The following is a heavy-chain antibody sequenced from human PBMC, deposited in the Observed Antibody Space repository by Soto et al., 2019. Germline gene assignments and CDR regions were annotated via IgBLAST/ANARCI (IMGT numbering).Heavy chain of an antibody. J-gene: IGHJ4*02. CDR1: GGSISRSY. CDR3: ATMGTPATGLYYFDY. Sequence: SETLSLTCTVSGGSISRSYWSWIRQPPGKGLEWIGYIYYSGSTNYNPSLKSRVTISVDTSKNQFSLKLSSVTAADTAVYYCATMGTPATGLYYFDYWGQGTLVTVSS. V-gene: IGHV4-59*01. CDR2: IYYSGST. D-gene: IGHD2-15*01.